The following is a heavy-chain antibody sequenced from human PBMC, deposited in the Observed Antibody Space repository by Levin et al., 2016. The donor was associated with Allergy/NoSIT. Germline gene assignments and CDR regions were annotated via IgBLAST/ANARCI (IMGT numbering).Heavy chain of an antibody. V-gene: IGHV1-18*01. CDR2: ISPYSGNT. CDR3: ARAEASTLYYFDY. CDR1: GYTFSISG. J-gene: IGHJ4*02. Sequence: ASVKVSCKTSGYTFSISGISWVRQAPGQGLEWMAWISPYSGNTNYAQKFQGRVTMTRDISINTAYMEMNGLIFDDTAVYFCARAEASTLYYFDYWGQGAVVTVSS. D-gene: IGHD2-15*01.